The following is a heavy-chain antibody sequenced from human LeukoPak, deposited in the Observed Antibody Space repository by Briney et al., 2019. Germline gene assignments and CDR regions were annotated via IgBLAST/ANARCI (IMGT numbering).Heavy chain of an antibody. V-gene: IGHV1-69*04. CDR3: ARDPAAMVRGGSDY. J-gene: IGHJ4*02. D-gene: IGHD3-10*01. Sequence: SVKVSCKASGGTFSSYAISWVRQAPGQGLEWMGRIIPILGIANYAQKFQGRVTITADKSTSTAYMELSSLRSEDTAVYYCARDPAAMVRGGSDYWGQGTLVTVSS. CDR1: GGTFSSYA. CDR2: IIPILGIA.